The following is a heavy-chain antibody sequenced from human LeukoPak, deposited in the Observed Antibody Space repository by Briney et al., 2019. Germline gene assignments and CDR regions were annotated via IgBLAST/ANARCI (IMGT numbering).Heavy chain of an antibody. CDR3: ARAFYDQVTHGFDI. J-gene: IGHJ3*02. CDR1: GFSIISSY. CDR2: I. V-gene: IGHV3-53*01. D-gene: IGHD2/OR15-2a*01. Sequence: GGSLRLSCAASGFSIISSYMNWVRQVPGKGLEWVSAIRGRFTISRDNSKNTLYLQMNSLRAEDTAVYNCARAFYDQVTHGFDIWGQGTTVTVSS.